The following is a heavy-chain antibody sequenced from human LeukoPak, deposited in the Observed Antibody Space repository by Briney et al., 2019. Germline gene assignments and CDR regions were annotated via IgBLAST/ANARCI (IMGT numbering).Heavy chain of an antibody. CDR1: GFTFSSYE. D-gene: IGHD3-10*01. CDR2: ISSSGSTI. V-gene: IGHV3-48*03. CDR3: AREALTMVRGVEVYGMDV. Sequence: GGSLRLSCAASGFTFSSYEMNWVRQAPGKGLEWVSYISSSGSTIYYADSVKGRFTISRDNAKNSLYLQMNSLRAEDTAVYYCAREALTMVRGVEVYGMDVWGKGTTVTVSS. J-gene: IGHJ6*04.